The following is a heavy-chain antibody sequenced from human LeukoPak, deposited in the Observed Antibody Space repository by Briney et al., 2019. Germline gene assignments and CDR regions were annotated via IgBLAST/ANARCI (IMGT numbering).Heavy chain of an antibody. D-gene: IGHD4-17*01. V-gene: IGHV3-7*01. CDR2: IKQDGSEK. Sequence: GGSLRLSCAASGFTFSSYWMSWVRQAPGKGLEWVANIKQDGSEKYYVDSVKGRFTISRDNAKNSLYLQMNSLRAEDTAVYYCARDQHDYGDHGVDYWGQGTLVTVSS. J-gene: IGHJ4*02. CDR1: GFTFSSYW. CDR3: ARDQHDYGDHGVDY.